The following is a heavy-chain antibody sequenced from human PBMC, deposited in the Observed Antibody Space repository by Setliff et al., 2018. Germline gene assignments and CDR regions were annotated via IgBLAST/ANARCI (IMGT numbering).Heavy chain of an antibody. J-gene: IGHJ1*01. Sequence: ASVKVSCKASGYNFKTYAIRWVRQAPGQGLEWMGFISLYDGHTNYAQNFQGRLTVTTDTSTSTAYMELSSLRFDDTAVYYCARGNPAERYEYWGQGTLVTVSS. D-gene: IGHD5-12*01. CDR3: ARGNPAERYEY. CDR2: ISLYDGHT. V-gene: IGHV1-18*01. CDR1: GYNFKTYA.